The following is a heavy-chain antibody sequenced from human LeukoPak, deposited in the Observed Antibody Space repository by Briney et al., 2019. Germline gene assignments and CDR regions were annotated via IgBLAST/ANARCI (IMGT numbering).Heavy chain of an antibody. CDR3: ARDWNVWYFDY. Sequence: GGSLRLSCAASGFTVSSSYMSWVRQAPGKGLEWVSAISGSGGSTYYADSVKGRFTISRDNSKNTLYLQMNSLRAEDTAVYYCARDWNVWYFDYWGQGTLVTVSS. CDR1: GFTVSSSY. D-gene: IGHD1-1*01. J-gene: IGHJ4*02. CDR2: ISGSGGST. V-gene: IGHV3-23*01.